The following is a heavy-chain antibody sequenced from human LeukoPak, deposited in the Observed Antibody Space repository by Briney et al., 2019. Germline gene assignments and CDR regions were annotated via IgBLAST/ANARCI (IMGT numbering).Heavy chain of an antibody. CDR3: ARAFRARYFDL. D-gene: IGHD2/OR15-2a*01. J-gene: IGHJ2*01. CDR2: IYYSGST. V-gene: IGHV4-39*01. Sequence: SETLSLTCTVSGGSITTSSYYWGWIRQPPGKGLEWNGIIYYSGSTYYNPSLKGRVTISVDTSKNQFSLKLSSVTAADTAVYYCARAFRARYFDLWGRGTLVTVSS. CDR1: GGSITTSSYY.